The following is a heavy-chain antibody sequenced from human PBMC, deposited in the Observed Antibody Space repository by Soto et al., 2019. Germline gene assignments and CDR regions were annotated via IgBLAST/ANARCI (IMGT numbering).Heavy chain of an antibody. D-gene: IGHD6-13*01. Sequence: SDTLSLTCTLSGGSISSSSYYWGWIRQPPGKGLEWIGSIYYSGSTYYNPSLKSRVTISVDTSKNQFSLKLSSVTAADTAVYYCARHAGSSWKWFDPWGQGTLVS. CDR1: GGSISSSSYY. CDR3: ARHAGSSWKWFDP. CDR2: IYYSGST. J-gene: IGHJ5*02. V-gene: IGHV4-39*01.